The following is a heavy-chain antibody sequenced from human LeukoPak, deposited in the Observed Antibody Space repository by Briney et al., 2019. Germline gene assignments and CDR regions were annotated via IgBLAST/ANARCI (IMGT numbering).Heavy chain of an antibody. CDR3: ARGYYGSGSYGAFEI. V-gene: IGHV1-46*01. Sequence: GASLKVSCKASVYTFTSYYIHWVRQAPGQGLEWMGIINPSGGSTNYAQKFQGRVTMARDTSTSTLYMELSSLRSEDTAVYYCARGYYGSGSYGAFEIWGQGTMVTVSS. CDR1: VYTFTSYY. CDR2: INPSGGST. D-gene: IGHD3-10*01. J-gene: IGHJ3*02.